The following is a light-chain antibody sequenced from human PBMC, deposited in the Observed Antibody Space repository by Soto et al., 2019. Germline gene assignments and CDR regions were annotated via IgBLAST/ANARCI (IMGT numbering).Light chain of an antibody. CDR2: MVS. CDR3: MQAAHWPWT. V-gene: IGKV2-30*01. J-gene: IGKJ1*01. Sequence: DIVMTQSPLSLAVTPREPASSSCRSSESLVFSDGNTYLTWFHQRPGQSPRRLIYMVSNRDSGVPDRFSGSGSGTDFTLKISRVEAEDVGVYYCMQAAHWPWTFGQGTTGDIK. CDR1: ESLVFSDGNTY.